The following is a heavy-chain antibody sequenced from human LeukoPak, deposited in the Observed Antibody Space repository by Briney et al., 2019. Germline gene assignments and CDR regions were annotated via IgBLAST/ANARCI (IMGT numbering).Heavy chain of an antibody. CDR2: ISSTSSYI. V-gene: IGHV3-21*01. J-gene: IGHJ4*02. Sequence: GGSLRLSCAASGFTFDTSTMNWVRQAPGKGLEWVSSISSTSSYIYYADSVRGRFTISRDNAKNSLYLQMNSLRAEDTAVYHCARGTYTTSPRNPKYYFDYWGQGTLVTVSS. CDR3: ARGTYTTSPRNPKYYFDY. CDR1: GFTFDTST. D-gene: IGHD2/OR15-2a*01.